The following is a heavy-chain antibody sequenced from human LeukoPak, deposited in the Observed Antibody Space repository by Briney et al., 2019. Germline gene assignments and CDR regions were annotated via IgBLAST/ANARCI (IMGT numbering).Heavy chain of an antibody. CDR1: GFTFSSYA. V-gene: IGHV3-23*01. CDR2: ISGSGGST. D-gene: IGHD6-19*01. J-gene: IGHJ5*02. Sequence: GGSLRLSCAASGFTFSSYAMSWVRQAPGKGLEWVSAISGSGGSTYYADSVKGRFTISRDNSNNTLYLQMNSLRVEDTAVYYCAKSRVAVAAPRNWFDPWGQGTLVTVSS. CDR3: AKSRVAVAAPRNWFDP.